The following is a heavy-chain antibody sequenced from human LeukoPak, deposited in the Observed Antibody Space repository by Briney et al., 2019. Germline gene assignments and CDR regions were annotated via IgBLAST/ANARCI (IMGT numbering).Heavy chain of an antibody. CDR1: GYTFTSYG. D-gene: IGHD1-26*01. CDR2: ISAYNGNT. CDR3: ARDHLGSGSYSSGERVY. J-gene: IGHJ4*02. V-gene: IGHV1-18*01. Sequence: ASVKVSCKASGYTFTSYGISWVRQAPGQGLEWTGWISAYNGNTNYAQKLQDRVTMTTDTSTSTAYMELRSLRSDDTAVYYCARDHLGSGSYSSGERVYWGQGSLVTVSS.